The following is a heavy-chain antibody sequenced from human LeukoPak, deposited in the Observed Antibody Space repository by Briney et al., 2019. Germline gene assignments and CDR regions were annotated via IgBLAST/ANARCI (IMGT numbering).Heavy chain of an antibody. CDR3: ARDRGAPRPFDY. CDR1: GFTFSNAW. CDR2: IWYDGSNK. D-gene: IGHD1-26*01. J-gene: IGHJ4*02. Sequence: GGSLRLSCAASGFTFSNAWMNWVRQAPGKGLEWVAVIWYDGSNKYYADSVKGRFTISRDNSKNTLYLQMNSLRAEDTAVYYCARDRGAPRPFDYWGQGTLVTVSS. V-gene: IGHV3-33*08.